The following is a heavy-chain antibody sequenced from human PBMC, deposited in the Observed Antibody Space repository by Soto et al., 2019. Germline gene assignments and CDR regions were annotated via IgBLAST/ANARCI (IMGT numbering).Heavy chain of an antibody. V-gene: IGHV5-51*01. CDR3: ARHSLWFGDSDYYYYYYMDV. CDR1: GYSFTSYW. CDR2: IYPGDSDT. Sequence: GESLKISCKGSGYSFTSYWIGWVRQMPGKGLEWMGIIYPGDSDTRYSPSFQGQVTISADKSISTAYLQWSSLKASDTAMYYCARHSLWFGDSDYYYYYYMDVWGKGTTVTVSS. J-gene: IGHJ6*03. D-gene: IGHD3-10*01.